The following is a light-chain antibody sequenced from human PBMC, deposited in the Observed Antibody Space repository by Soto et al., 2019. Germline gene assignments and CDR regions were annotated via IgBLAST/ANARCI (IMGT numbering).Light chain of an antibody. Sequence: EIVMTQSPATLSVSTGERATLSCRASQSVSSNLAWYQQKPGQAPRLLIYGASTRATGIPARFSGSGSGTECTLTISSLQSEDFAGYYCQQYNNWPPLTFGGGTKVEIK. CDR3: QQYNNWPPLT. CDR1: QSVSSN. V-gene: IGKV3-15*01. CDR2: GAS. J-gene: IGKJ4*01.